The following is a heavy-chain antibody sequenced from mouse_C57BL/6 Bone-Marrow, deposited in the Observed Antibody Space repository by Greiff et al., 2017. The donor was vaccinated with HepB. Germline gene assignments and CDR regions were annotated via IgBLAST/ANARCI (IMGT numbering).Heavy chain of an antibody. J-gene: IGHJ2*01. CDR2: ISYDGSN. CDR3: ARDRGPYYFDY. D-gene: IGHD3-1*01. CDR1: GYSITSGYY. Sequence: EVQLVESGPGLVKPSQSLSLTCSVTGYSITSGYYWNWIRQFPGNKLEWMGYISYDGSNNYNPSLKNRISITRDTSKNQFFLKLNSVTTEDTATYYCARDRGPYYFDYWGQGTTLTVSS. V-gene: IGHV3-6*01.